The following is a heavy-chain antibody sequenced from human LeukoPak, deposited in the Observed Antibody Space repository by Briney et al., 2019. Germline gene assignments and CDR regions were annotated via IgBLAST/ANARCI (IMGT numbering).Heavy chain of an antibody. V-gene: IGHV1-2*02. CDR2: INPYTGDT. J-gene: IGHJ4*02. D-gene: IGHD3-9*01. CDR3: ARAARYHDWLSPSDY. Sequence: ASVKVSCKASGYTFSDYYMNWVRQAPGQGLEWMGWINPYTGDTHYAENFQGRVTMTRGTSLTTAYMELTRLRSDDTAFYFCARAARYHDWLSPSDYWGQGTLVTVSS. CDR1: GYTFSDYY.